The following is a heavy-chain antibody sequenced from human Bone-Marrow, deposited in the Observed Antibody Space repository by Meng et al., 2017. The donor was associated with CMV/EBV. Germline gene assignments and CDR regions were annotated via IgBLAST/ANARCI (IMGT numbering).Heavy chain of an antibody. CDR3: ARGDYVDH. J-gene: IGHJ4*02. CDR1: GFTFSSYW. CDR2: INSDGSST. Sequence: LPLTCAASGFTFSSYWMHWVRQAPGKGLVWVSRINSDGSSTSYADSVKGRFTISRDNSKNTLYLQMGSLRAEDMAVYYCARGDYVDHWGEETLVTVSS. V-gene: IGHV3-74*01.